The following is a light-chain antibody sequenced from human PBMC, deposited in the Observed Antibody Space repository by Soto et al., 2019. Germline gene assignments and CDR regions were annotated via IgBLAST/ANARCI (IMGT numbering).Light chain of an antibody. V-gene: IGLV4-69*01. CDR3: QTWGTGLLV. CDR1: SGHSSYA. J-gene: IGLJ3*02. Sequence: QSVLTQSPSASASLGASVKLTCTLSSGHSSYAIAWHQQQPEKGPRYLMKLNSDGSHSKGDGIPDRFSGSSSGAERYLTISSLQSADEADYYCQTWGTGLLVFGGGTQLTVL. CDR2: LNSDGSH.